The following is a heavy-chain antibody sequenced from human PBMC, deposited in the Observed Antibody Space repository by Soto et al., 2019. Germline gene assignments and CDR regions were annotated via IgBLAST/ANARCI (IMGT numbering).Heavy chain of an antibody. D-gene: IGHD6-13*01. CDR1: GFTFSSYA. Sequence: GGSLRLSCAASGFTFSSYAMSWVRQAPGKGLEWVSAISGSGGSTYYADSVKGRFTISRDNSKNTLYLQMNSLRAEDTAVYYCAKPGYSSSGDDYYYYYMDVWGKGTTVTVSS. V-gene: IGHV3-23*01. CDR2: ISGSGGST. CDR3: AKPGYSSSGDDYYYYYMDV. J-gene: IGHJ6*03.